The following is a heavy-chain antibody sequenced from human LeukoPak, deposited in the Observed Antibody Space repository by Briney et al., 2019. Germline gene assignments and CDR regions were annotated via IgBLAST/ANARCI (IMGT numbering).Heavy chain of an antibody. CDR3: TRDGGSFCDFDY. D-gene: IGHD1-26*01. V-gene: IGHV3-64*02. CDR1: GFSFRYFA. CDR2: INTDGRIT. J-gene: IGHJ4*02. Sequence: PGGSLRLSCVGSGFSFRYFAIHWDRQAPGKGLEYVSVINTDGRITYYADSVKGRFTISRDNSKHTVYLQMGSLRGGDMAVYYCTRDGGSFCDFDYWGQGALVTVSS.